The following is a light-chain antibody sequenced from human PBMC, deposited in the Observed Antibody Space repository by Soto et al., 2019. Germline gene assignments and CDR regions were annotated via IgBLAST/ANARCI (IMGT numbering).Light chain of an antibody. CDR2: KAS. V-gene: IGKV1-5*03. Sequence: DIQMTQSPSTLSASVGDRVTITCRASQSISSWLAWYQQKPGKAPKLLIYKASSLESGVPSRFSGSGSGTEFTLTISRLQPDDFATYYCEQYNSYPHTLGGGTQVEIK. CDR3: EQYNSYPHT. CDR1: QSISSW. J-gene: IGKJ4*01.